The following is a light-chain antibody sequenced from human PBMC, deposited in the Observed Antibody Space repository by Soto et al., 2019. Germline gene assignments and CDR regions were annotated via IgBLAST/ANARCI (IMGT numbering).Light chain of an antibody. CDR3: SSYAGTRVL. CDR1: SSDIGNYPL. CDR2: EGN. V-gene: IGLV2-23*01. J-gene: IGLJ2*01. Sequence: QSALTQPASVSGSPGQSITISCTGTSSDIGNYPLVSWYQLHTGKAPKLLIYEGNKWPSGVSNRFSGSKSGYTASLTISGLQADDEADYYCSSYAGTRVLLGGGTKLTVL.